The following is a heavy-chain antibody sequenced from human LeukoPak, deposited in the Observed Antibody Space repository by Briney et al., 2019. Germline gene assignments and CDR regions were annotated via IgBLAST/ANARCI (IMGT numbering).Heavy chain of an antibody. CDR2: IIPIFGTA. Sequence: SVKVSCKASGGTFSSYAISWVRQAPGQGLEWMGGIIPIFGTANYAQKFQGRVTITADESTSTAYMELSSLRSEDTAVYYCARDGYSSGWYFNWFDPWGQGTLVTVSS. D-gene: IGHD6-19*01. V-gene: IGHV1-69*13. J-gene: IGHJ5*02. CDR3: ARDGYSSGWYFNWFDP. CDR1: GGTFSSYA.